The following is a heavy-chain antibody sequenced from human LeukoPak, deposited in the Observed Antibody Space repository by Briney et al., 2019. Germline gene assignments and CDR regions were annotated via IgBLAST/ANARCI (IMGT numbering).Heavy chain of an antibody. V-gene: IGHV1-58*02. CDR3: AAVDYSDSSARDY. CDR1: GFTFTSSA. D-gene: IGHD3-22*01. Sequence: GASVKVSCKASGFTFTSSAMQWVRQARGQRLEWIGWIVVGSGNTNYAQKFQERVTITRDMSTSTAYMELSSLRSEDTAVYYCAAVDYSDSSARDYWGQGTLVTVSS. CDR2: IVVGSGNT. J-gene: IGHJ4*02.